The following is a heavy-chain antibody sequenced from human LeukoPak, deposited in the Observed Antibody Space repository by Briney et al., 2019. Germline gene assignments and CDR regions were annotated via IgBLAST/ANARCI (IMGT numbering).Heavy chain of an antibody. D-gene: IGHD4-11*01. V-gene: IGHV3-7*01. Sequence: PGGSLRLSCAASGFTFSSYWMSWVRQAPGKGVEWVADIKQDGSEKYYVDSVKGGFTISRDNAKKSLYMQMNRLRAEDTAVYYCARDLRTVTTNSQTLYYYYSMDVWGKGTTVTVSS. CDR2: IKQDGSEK. J-gene: IGHJ6*03. CDR3: ARDLRTVTTNSQTLYYYYSMDV. CDR1: GFTFSSYW.